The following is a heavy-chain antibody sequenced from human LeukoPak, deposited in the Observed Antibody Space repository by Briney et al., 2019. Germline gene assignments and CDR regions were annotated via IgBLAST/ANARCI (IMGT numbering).Heavy chain of an antibody. CDR3: ARVGGYCSSTSCYLRIQKTYYYYYYMDV. V-gene: IGHV4-34*01. CDR1: GGSISSYY. CDR2: INHSGST. D-gene: IGHD2-2*01. Sequence: PSETLSLTCTVSGGSISSYYWSWIRQPPGKGLEWIGEINHSGSTNYNPSLKSRVTISVDTSKNQFSLKLSSVTAADTAVYYCARVGGYCSSTSCYLRIQKTYYYYYYMDVWGKGTTVTVSS. J-gene: IGHJ6*03.